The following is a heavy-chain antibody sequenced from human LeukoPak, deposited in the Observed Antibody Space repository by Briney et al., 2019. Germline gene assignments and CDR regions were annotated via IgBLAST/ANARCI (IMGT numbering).Heavy chain of an antibody. V-gene: IGHV1-18*01. CDR1: GYTFTTYE. Sequence: GASVKVSCKASGYTFTTYEIIWVRQAPGQGLEWMGWINTRNGNANYAHQLQGRVTMTTDTSTSTSYMELASLRFDDTAIYYCARKHLGLGLWGQGTLVTVSS. CDR3: ARKHLGLGL. CDR2: INTRNGNA. J-gene: IGHJ4*02. D-gene: IGHD3-16*01.